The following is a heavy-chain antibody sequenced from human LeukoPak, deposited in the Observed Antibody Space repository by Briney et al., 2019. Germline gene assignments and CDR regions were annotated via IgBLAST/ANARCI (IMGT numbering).Heavy chain of an antibody. D-gene: IGHD1-26*01. CDR3: AKDRQGAGDGSFDY. J-gene: IGHJ4*02. CDR1: GFTFSSYG. CDR2: ISYDGSSK. Sequence: GGSLLLSCAASGFTFSSYGMHWVHQAPGKGLEWVAVISYDGSSKYYADPVKGRFTISRDNSKNTLYLQMNSLRTEDTAVYYCAKDRQGAGDGSFDYWGQGTLVTVSS. V-gene: IGHV3-30*18.